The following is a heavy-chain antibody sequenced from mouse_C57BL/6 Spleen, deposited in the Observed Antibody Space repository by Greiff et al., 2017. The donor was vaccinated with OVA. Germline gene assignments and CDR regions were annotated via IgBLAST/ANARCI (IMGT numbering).Heavy chain of an antibody. V-gene: IGHV5-9-1*02. CDR3: TRDVIYYYDY. CDR1: GFTFSSYA. CDR2: ISSGGDYT. D-gene: IGHD1-1*01. J-gene: IGHJ2*01. Sequence: EVKLMESGEGLVKPGGSLKLSCAASGFTFSSYAMSWVRQTPEKRLEWVAYISSGGDYTYYADTVKGRFTISRDNARNTLYLQLSSLKSEDTAMYYCTRDVIYYYDYWGQGTTLTVSS.